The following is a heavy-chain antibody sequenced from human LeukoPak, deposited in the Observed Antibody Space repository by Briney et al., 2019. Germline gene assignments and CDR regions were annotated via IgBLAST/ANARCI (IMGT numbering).Heavy chain of an antibody. CDR3: ARDLIVATNYYYYYGMDV. CDR2: IYYSGST. Sequence: SETLSLTCTVSGGSISSSSYYWGWIRQPPGKGLEWIGSIYYSGSTYYNPSLKSRVTISVDTSKNQFSLKLSSVTAADTAVYYCARDLIVATNYYYYYGMDVWGQGTTVTVSS. CDR1: GGSISSSSYY. V-gene: IGHV4-39*07. J-gene: IGHJ6*02. D-gene: IGHD5-12*01.